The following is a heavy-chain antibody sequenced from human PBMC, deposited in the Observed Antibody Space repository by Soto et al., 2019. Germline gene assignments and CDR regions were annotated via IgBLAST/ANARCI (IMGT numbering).Heavy chain of an antibody. D-gene: IGHD6-19*01. J-gene: IGHJ4*02. CDR2: IYHSGST. Sequence: PSETLSLTCAVSGGSISSSNWWSWVRQPPGKGLEWIGEIYHSGSTNYNPSLKSRVTISVDKSKNQFSLKLTSVTAADTAMYYCARRSGHDSSGWYYFDYWGQGTLVTVSS. CDR1: GGSISSSNW. V-gene: IGHV4-4*02. CDR3: ARRSGHDSSGWYYFDY.